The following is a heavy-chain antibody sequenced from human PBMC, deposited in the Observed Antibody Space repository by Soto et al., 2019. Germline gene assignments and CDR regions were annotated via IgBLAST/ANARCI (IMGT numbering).Heavy chain of an antibody. CDR2: IKREASEK. CDR1: GFTVVNDR. CDR3: ARDSGYGSGNSVNHYLDY. D-gene: IGHD3-10*01. Sequence: WGALRLSCAASGFTVVNDRISCVRHSPLKWREWLATIKREASEKKYVDSVKGRFTMSRDNAKNSLYLQMDSLRAGDTAVYYCARDSGYGSGNSVNHYLDYWGRGTLVTVSS. J-gene: IGHJ4*01. V-gene: IGHV3-7*01.